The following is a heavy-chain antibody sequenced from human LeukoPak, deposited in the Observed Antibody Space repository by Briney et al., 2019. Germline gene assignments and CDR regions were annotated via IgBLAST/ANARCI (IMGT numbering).Heavy chain of an antibody. CDR1: GYTFTSYG. CDR3: AMSASLSEFDS. J-gene: IGHJ4*02. V-gene: IGHV1-18*01. D-gene: IGHD2/OR15-2a*01. CDR2: ISAYNGNT. Sequence: GASVKVSRKASGYTFTSYGISWVRQAPGQGLEWMGWISAYNGNTNYAQKLQGRVTMTTDTSTSTAYMELRRLRSDDTAVYYCAMSASLSEFDSWGQGTLVTVSS.